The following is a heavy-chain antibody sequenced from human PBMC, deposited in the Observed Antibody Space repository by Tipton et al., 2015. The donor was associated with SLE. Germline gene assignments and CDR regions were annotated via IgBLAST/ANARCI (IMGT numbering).Heavy chain of an antibody. CDR2: ISHSGST. CDR1: GGSFSNFY. CDR3: ARGSREVARPLGD. Sequence: LSLTCAVYGGSFSNFYWSWIRQPPGEGLEWIGEISHSGSTNYNPSLQSRVTISVDTSKNQFSLKLNSVTAADTAVYYCARGSREVARPLGDWGQGTLVTVSS. V-gene: IGHV4-34*01. D-gene: IGHD6-6*01. J-gene: IGHJ4*02.